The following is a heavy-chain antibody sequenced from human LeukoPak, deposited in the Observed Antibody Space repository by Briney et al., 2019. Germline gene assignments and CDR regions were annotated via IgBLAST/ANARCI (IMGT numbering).Heavy chain of an antibody. Sequence: GGSLRLSCAASGFTFSDYYMSWIGQAPGKGLEWDSYISSSGSTIYYADSVKGRFTISRDNAKNSLYLQMNSLRAEDAAVYYCARDAPYSSSSIVDYWGQGTLVTVSP. CDR3: ARDAPYSSSSIVDY. D-gene: IGHD6-6*01. CDR2: ISSSGSTI. CDR1: GFTFSDYY. J-gene: IGHJ4*02. V-gene: IGHV3-11*01.